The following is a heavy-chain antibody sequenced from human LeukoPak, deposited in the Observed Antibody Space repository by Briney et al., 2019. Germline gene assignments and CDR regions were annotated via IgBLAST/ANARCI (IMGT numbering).Heavy chain of an antibody. J-gene: IGHJ4*02. CDR2: FDPEDGET. CDR3: ATVGRYCSGGSCFAFDY. V-gene: IGHV1-24*01. D-gene: IGHD2-15*01. CDR1: GYTLTELS. Sequence: ASVKVSCKVSGYTLTELSMHWVRQAPGQGLEWMGGFDPEDGETIYAQKFQGRVTMTEDTSTDTAYMELSSLRSEDTAVYYCATVGRYCSGGSCFAFDYWGQGTLVTVSS.